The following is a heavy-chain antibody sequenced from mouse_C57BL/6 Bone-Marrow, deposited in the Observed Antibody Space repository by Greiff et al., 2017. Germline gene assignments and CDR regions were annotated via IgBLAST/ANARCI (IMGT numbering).Heavy chain of an antibody. V-gene: IGHV1-61*01. CDR1: GYTFTSYW. J-gene: IGHJ4*01. CDR3: ARVDYDEGHYAMDY. D-gene: IGHD2-4*01. Sequence: QVQLKQPGAELVRPGSSVKLSCKASGYTFTSYWMDWVKQRPGQGLEWIGNIYPSDSETHYNQKFKDKATLTVDKSSSTAYMPLSSLTSEDSAVYCCARVDYDEGHYAMDYWGQGTSVTVSS. CDR2: IYPSDSET.